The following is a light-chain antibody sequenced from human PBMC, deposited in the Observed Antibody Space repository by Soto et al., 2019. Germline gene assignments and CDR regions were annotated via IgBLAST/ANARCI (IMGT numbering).Light chain of an antibody. V-gene: IGKV1-27*01. Sequence: DIQMTQSPSSLSASVGDRVTITCRASQDISVYLAWYQQKPWKVTKLLIYSASTLQSGVPSRFSGSGSGTDFTLTISSLQPEDVATYYCQKFNTAPLTFGQGTRLEIK. CDR1: QDISVY. CDR3: QKFNTAPLT. J-gene: IGKJ5*01. CDR2: SAS.